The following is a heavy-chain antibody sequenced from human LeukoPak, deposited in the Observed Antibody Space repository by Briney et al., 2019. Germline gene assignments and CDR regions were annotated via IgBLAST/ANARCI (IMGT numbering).Heavy chain of an antibody. V-gene: IGHV4-59*01. CDR1: GGSISRYY. J-gene: IGHJ4*02. CDR2: VSYSGST. CDR3: ARAFTTSIVVVSPFDY. Sequence: SETLSLTCTVSGGSISRYYWSWVRQPPGKGLEWIGYVSYSGSTDYNPSLKSRVIISIDTSKTQFSLRLSSVTAADTAVYYCARAFTTSIVVVSPFDYWGQGTLVTVSS. D-gene: IGHD3-22*01.